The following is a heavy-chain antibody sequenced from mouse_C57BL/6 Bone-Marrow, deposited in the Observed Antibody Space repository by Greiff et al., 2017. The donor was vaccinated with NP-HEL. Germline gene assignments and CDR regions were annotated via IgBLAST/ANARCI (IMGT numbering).Heavy chain of an antibody. D-gene: IGHD2-4*01. CDR3: AREGGLRRRTYAMDY. Sequence: EVHLVESEGGLVQPGSSMKLSCTASGFTFSDYSMAWVRQVPEKGLEWVANINYDGSSTYYLDSLKSRFISSRDNAKNILYLQMSSLKSEDTATYYCAREGGLRRRTYAMDYWGQGTSVTVSS. CDR2: INYDGSST. V-gene: IGHV5-16*01. J-gene: IGHJ4*01. CDR1: GFTFSDYS.